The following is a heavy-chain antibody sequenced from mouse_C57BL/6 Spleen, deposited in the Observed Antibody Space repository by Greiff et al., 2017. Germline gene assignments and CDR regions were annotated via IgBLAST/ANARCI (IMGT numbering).Heavy chain of an antibody. V-gene: IGHV1-39*01. CDR1: GYSFTDYN. D-gene: IGHD2-5*01. CDR3: ARSPYYSNYVYAMDY. CDR2: INPNYGTT. J-gene: IGHJ4*01. Sequence: EVKLVESGPELVKPGASVKISCKASGYSFTDYNMNWVKQSNGKSLEWIGVINPNYGTTSYNQKFKGKATLTVDQSSSTAYMQLNSLTSEDSAVYYCARSPYYSNYVYAMDYWGQGTSVTVSS.